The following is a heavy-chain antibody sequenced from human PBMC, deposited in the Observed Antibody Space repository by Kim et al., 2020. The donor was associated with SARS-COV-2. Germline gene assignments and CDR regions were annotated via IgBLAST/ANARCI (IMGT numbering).Heavy chain of an antibody. D-gene: IGHD2-21*02. Sequence: ASVKVSCKASGYTFTGYYMHWVRQAPGQGLEWMGWINPNSGGTNYAQKFQGRVTMTRDTSISTAYMELSRLRSDDTAVYYCARAPVTTRSGAYCGGDCHRWDFDYWGQGTLVTVSS. V-gene: IGHV1-2*02. CDR2: INPNSGGT. CDR1: GYTFTGYY. CDR3: ARAPVTTRSGAYCGGDCHRWDFDY. J-gene: IGHJ4*02.